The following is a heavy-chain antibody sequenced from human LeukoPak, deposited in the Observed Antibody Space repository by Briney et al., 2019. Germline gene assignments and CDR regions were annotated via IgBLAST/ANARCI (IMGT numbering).Heavy chain of an antibody. CDR1: GFTFSSYW. CDR3: ATLPRPYYYDSSPLDY. V-gene: IGHV3-7*01. Sequence: GGSLRLSCAASGFTFSSYWMSWVRQAPGKGLEWVANIKQDGSEKYYVDSVKGRFTISRDNAKNSLYLQMNSLRAEDTAVYYCATLPRPYYYDSSPLDYWGQGTLVTVSS. J-gene: IGHJ4*02. D-gene: IGHD3-22*01. CDR2: IKQDGSEK.